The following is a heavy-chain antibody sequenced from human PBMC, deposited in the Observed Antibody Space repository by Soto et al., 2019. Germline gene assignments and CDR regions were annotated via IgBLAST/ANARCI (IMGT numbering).Heavy chain of an antibody. CDR1: GGTFSSYA. V-gene: IGHV1-69*13. CDR3: ARDNKYSSGWYTFDY. CDR2: IIPIFGTA. D-gene: IGHD6-19*01. Sequence: PSVKVSCKASGGTFSSYAISWVGQAPGQGLEWMGGIIPIFGTANYAQKFQGRVTITADESTSTAYMELSSLRSEDTAVYYCARDNKYSSGWYTFDYWGQGTLVTVSS. J-gene: IGHJ4*02.